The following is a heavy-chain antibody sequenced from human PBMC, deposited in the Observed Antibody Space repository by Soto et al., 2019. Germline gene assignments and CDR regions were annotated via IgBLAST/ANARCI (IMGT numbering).Heavy chain of an antibody. J-gene: IGHJ6*02. CDR2: IIPTFGRT. Sequence: SVKVSCKASGDTFSSYAVSWVRQAPGQGLEWMGRIIPTFGRTNYAQKFQGRFTISADDSTSVVYMELTSLMSEDTAVYYCARDPLSSFAMDVWGQGTTVTVSS. CDR1: GDTFSSYA. D-gene: IGHD3-10*02. V-gene: IGHV1-69*13. CDR3: ARDPLSSFAMDV.